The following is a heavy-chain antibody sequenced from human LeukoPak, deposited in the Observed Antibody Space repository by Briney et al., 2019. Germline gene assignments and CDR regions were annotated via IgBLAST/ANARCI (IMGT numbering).Heavy chain of an antibody. CDR2: IYYSGST. Sequence: SETLSPTCTVSGGSISSYYWSWIRQPPGKGLEWIGYIYYSGSTNYNPSLKSRVTISVDTSKNQFSLKLSSVTAADTAVYYCASLGYCSSTSCLALDYWGQGTLVTVSS. D-gene: IGHD2-2*01. CDR3: ASLGYCSSTSCLALDY. J-gene: IGHJ4*02. CDR1: GGSISSYY. V-gene: IGHV4-59*01.